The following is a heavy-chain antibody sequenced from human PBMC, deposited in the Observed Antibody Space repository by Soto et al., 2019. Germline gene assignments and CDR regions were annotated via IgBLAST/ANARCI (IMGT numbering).Heavy chain of an antibody. J-gene: IGHJ4*02. D-gene: IGHD6-13*01. CDR2: IYYSGST. V-gene: IGHV4-39*01. Sequence: QLQLQESGPGLVKPSETLSLTCTVSGGSISSSSYYWGWIRQPPGKGLEWIGSIYYSGSTYYNPSLKSRLTIPIDTSKNQSSLKPSSVPAADTAVYYCARRYSRGEDWGQGTLVTVSS. CDR3: ARRYSRGED. CDR1: GGSISSSSYY.